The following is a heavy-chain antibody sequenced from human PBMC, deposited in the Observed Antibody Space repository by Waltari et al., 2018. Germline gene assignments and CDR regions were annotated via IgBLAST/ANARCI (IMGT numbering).Heavy chain of an antibody. J-gene: IGHJ4*02. V-gene: IGHV4-38-2*02. CDR2: VHHSGSA. CDR1: GYSISSSYF. CDR3: AKSLYTGSVSYMLTDV. D-gene: IGHD2-8*02. Sequence: QVQLQESGPGLVKPSETLSLTCTVAGYSISSSYFWGRISQPPGKGLEWIGSVHHSGSASYKPSLQSRVTISVDTTRGQVSLKLSSVTAADTAVYYCAKSLYTGSVSYMLTDVWGLGTLVTVSS.